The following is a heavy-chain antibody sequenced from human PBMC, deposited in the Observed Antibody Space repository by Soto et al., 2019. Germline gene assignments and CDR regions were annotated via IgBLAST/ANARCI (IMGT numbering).Heavy chain of an antibody. Sequence: SETLSLTCTVSGGSISSGGYYWSWIRQHPGKGLEWIGYIYYSGSTNYNPSLKSRVTISVDTSKNQFSLKLSSVTAADTAVYYCAVVPGIAVAGYYGMDVWGQGTTVTVSS. CDR1: GGSISSGGYY. V-gene: IGHV4-31*03. CDR2: IYYSGST. D-gene: IGHD6-19*01. J-gene: IGHJ6*02. CDR3: AVVPGIAVAGYYGMDV.